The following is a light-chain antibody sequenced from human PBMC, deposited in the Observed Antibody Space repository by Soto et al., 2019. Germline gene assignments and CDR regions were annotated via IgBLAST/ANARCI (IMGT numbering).Light chain of an antibody. Sequence: QSALTQPASVSGSPGQSITISCTGTSSDVGDYNYVSWYQQHPGKAPKLMIYEVSNRPSGVSNRFSGSKSGYTASLTISGLQAEDEADYYCSSYTSSHVYVFGTGTKLTVL. J-gene: IGLJ1*01. CDR1: SSDVGDYNY. V-gene: IGLV2-14*01. CDR2: EVS. CDR3: SSYTSSHVYV.